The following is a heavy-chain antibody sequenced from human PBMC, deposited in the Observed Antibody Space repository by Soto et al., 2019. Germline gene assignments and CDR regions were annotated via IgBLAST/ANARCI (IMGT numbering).Heavy chain of an antibody. CDR3: VHLLCMEPGDY. J-gene: IGHJ4*02. V-gene: IGHV2-5*02. D-gene: IGHD3-10*02. CDR1: GFSLSTVGVG. Sequence: QITLQESGPTLVKPTQTLTLTCTFSGFSLSTVGVGVGWIRQPPGKALEWLALTYWDDDNRYRPSLRHRLTITKDIYTNQVVLTLADVDPVDTATYYCVHLLCMEPGDYWGQGILVTVSS. CDR2: TYWDDDN.